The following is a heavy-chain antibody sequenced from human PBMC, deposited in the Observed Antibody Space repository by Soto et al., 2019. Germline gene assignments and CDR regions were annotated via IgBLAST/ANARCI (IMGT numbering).Heavy chain of an antibody. CDR2: IGGSGGST. J-gene: IGHJ4*01. CDR3: AKRDAVAGSNDD. Sequence: EVQVLESGGCFVQTGGSLRLSCAASGFTFRTYPMSWVRQAPGMGLEWVSLIGGSGGSTYYADSVKGRFTISRDNSKYTLYMQMNTLRAEDPAVYYCAKRDAVAGSNDDWGQGTLVTVSS. CDR1: GFTFRTYP. D-gene: IGHD6-19*01. V-gene: IGHV3-23*01.